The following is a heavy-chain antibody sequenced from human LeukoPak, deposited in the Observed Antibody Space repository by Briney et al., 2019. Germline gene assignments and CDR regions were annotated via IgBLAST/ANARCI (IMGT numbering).Heavy chain of an antibody. CDR2: INHSGST. J-gene: IGHJ5*02. CDR1: GGSFSGYY. V-gene: IGHV4-34*01. CDR3: ARTIENYDFWSGRVNWFDP. Sequence: SETLSLTCAVYGGSFSGYYWSWIRQPPGKGLEWIGEINHSGSTNYNPSLKSRVTISVDTSKNQFSLKLSSVTAADTAVYYCARTIENYDFWSGRVNWFDPWGQGTLVTVSS. D-gene: IGHD3-3*01.